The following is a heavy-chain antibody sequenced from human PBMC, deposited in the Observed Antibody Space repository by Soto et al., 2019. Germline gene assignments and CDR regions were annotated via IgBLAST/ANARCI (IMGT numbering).Heavy chain of an antibody. D-gene: IGHD3-22*01. CDR2: ISADNGDT. J-gene: IGHJ4*02. CDR1: GYSFDRYG. CDR3: ARDRSYYYETSGYPFDY. V-gene: IGHV1-18*01. Sequence: GASVKLSRKASGYSFDRYGISWVRQAPGQRPEWMGWISADNGDTRFSQKVQGRLTLTTDTSTNTAYMDLRSLSSDDTAVYYCARDRSYYYETSGYPFDYWGQGTQVTVSS.